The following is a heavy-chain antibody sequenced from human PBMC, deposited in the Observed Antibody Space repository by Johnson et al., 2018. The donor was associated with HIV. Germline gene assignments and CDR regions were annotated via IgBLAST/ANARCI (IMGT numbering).Heavy chain of an antibody. V-gene: IGHV3-23*01. J-gene: IGHJ3*02. CDR2: ISGSGGST. CDR3: AKGFFELDDAFDI. D-gene: IGHD3/OR15-3a*01. Sequence: KGLEWVSGISGSGGSTYYADSARGRFTISRDNSKNTLYLQMNSLRAEDTAVYYCAKGFFELDDAFDIWGQGTMVTVSS.